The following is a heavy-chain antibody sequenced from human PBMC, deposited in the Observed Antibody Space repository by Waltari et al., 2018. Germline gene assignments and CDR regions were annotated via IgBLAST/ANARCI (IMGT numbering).Heavy chain of an antibody. CDR3: SDPPSDF. Sequence: EVQLVESGGALVQPGGSLRLACAASGFTFNKHWMSGVRQAPGKGLGWVASIKEDGSEANYLESVKGRFTISRDNAKNSLFLQMNSLRAEDTAVYYCSDPPSDFWGQGTQVIVSS. D-gene: IGHD2-21*01. V-gene: IGHV3-7*03. CDR1: GFTFNKHW. CDR2: IKEDGSEA. J-gene: IGHJ4*02.